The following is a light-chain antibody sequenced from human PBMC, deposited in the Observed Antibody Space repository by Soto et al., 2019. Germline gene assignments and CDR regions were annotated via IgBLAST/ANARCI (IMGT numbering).Light chain of an antibody. Sequence: ETVMTQSPATLSVSPGEGATLSCRASQTINNNLAWYQQKPGQAPRLLIYGASRRATGVPARFSGSRSGTEFTLPISSLQSEDFADYYCQHYNNGPRFGQGTKVDVK. J-gene: IGKJ1*01. V-gene: IGKV3-15*01. CDR2: GAS. CDR1: QTINNN. CDR3: QHYNNGPR.